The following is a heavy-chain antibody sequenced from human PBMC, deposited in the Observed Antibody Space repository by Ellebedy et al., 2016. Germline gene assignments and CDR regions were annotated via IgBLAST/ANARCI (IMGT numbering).Heavy chain of an antibody. CDR2: IYYSGST. CDR3: ARGDVLGSSLDY. J-gene: IGHJ4*02. CDR1: GGSISSGGYY. V-gene: IGHV4-61*08. D-gene: IGHD3-16*01. Sequence: SETLSLTCTVSGGSISSGGYYWGWIRQHPGKGLEWIGYIYYSGSTNYNPSLKSRVTISVDTSKNQFSLKLSSVTAADTAVYYCARGDVLGSSLDYWGQGTLVTVSS.